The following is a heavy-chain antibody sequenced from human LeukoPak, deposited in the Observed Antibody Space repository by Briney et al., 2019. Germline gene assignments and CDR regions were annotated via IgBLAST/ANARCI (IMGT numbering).Heavy chain of an antibody. D-gene: IGHD3-10*01. J-gene: IGHJ4*02. CDR1: GFNFNNAW. CDR3: TKTLYYGSGSPFDY. Sequence: KTGGSLRLSCAASGFNFNNAWMSWVRQAPGKGLEWVGRIKSKTDGGTTDYAAPVKGRFTISRDDSKNTLYLQMNSLKTEDTAAYYCTKTLYYGSGSPFDYWGQGTLVTVSS. V-gene: IGHV3-15*01. CDR2: IKSKTDGGTT.